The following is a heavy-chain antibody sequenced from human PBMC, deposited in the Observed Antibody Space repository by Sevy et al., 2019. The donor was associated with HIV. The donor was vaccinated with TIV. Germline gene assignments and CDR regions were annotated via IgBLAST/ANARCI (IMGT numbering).Heavy chain of an antibody. CDR1: GFTFSSYA. CDR3: AKDRIWELGDAFDI. J-gene: IGHJ3*02. Sequence: GGSLRLSCAASGFTFSSYAMNWVRQAPGKGLQWVSGLNGGGGSTSYAGSVKGRFAISRDNSKNTLYLQMNSLRADDTAVYYCAKDRIWELGDAFDIWGQGTMVTVSS. CDR2: LNGGGGST. V-gene: IGHV3-23*01. D-gene: IGHD3-10*01.